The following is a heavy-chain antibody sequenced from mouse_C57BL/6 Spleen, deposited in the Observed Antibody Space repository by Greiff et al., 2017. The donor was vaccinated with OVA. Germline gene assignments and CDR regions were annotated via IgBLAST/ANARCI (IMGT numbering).Heavy chain of an antibody. V-gene: IGHV1-80*01. CDR2: IYPGDGDT. J-gene: IGHJ2*01. CDR1: GYAFSSYW. CDR3: AREGVYSANYFDY. D-gene: IGHD6-5*01. Sequence: HVQLQQSGAELVKPGASVKISCKASGYAFSSYWMNWVKQRPGKGLEWIGQIYPGDGDTNYNGKFKGKATLTADKSSSTAYMQLSSLTSEDSAVYFCAREGVYSANYFDYWGQGTTLTVSS.